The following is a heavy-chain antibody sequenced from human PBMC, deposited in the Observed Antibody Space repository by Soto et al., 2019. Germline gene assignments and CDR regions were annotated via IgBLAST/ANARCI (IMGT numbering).Heavy chain of an antibody. CDR2: INHSGST. Sequence: ASETLSLTCAVYGGSFSGYYWSWIRQPPGKGLEWIGEINHSGSTNYNPSLKSRVTISVDTSKNQFSLKLSSVTAADTAVYYCARDEGDYVWGDRLLYGMDVWGQGTTVTVSS. V-gene: IGHV4-34*01. CDR3: ARDEGDYVWGDRLLYGMDV. J-gene: IGHJ6*02. CDR1: GGSFSGYY. D-gene: IGHD3-16*01.